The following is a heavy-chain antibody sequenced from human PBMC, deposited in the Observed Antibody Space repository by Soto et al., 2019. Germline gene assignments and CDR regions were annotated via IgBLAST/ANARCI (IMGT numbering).Heavy chain of an antibody. D-gene: IGHD3-16*02. V-gene: IGHV1-46*01. J-gene: IGHJ4*02. CDR3: ASVIAPYHEVIDH. CDR1: GYTFTSYY. Sequence: ASVKVSCKASGYTFTSYYMHWVRQAPGQGLEWMGIINPSGGSTSYAQKFQGRVTMTRDTSTSTVYMELSSLRSEDTALYYCASVIAPYHEVIDHCGKGLLVAVCS. CDR2: INPSGGST.